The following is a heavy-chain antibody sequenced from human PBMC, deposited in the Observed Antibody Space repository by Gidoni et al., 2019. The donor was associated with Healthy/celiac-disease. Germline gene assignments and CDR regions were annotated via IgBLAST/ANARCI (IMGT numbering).Heavy chain of an antibody. CDR1: GFTFSSYA. D-gene: IGHD4-17*01. Sequence: QVQLLASGGGVVQPGRSLILSCAASGFTFSSYAMHWVRQAPGKGLEWVAVISYDGSNKYYADSVNGRFTISRNNSKNTLYLQMNSLRAEDTAVYYCAREALYGDYVLDYWGQGTLVTVSS. CDR3: AREALYGDYVLDY. V-gene: IGHV3-30-3*01. CDR2: ISYDGSNK. J-gene: IGHJ4*02.